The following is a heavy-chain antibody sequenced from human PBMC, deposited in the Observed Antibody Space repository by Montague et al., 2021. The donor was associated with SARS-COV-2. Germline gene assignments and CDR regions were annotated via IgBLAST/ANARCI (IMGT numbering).Heavy chain of an antibody. Sequence: SETLSLTCTVSGGSISSSSYYWGWIRQPPGKGLEWIGSIYYSGSTYYNPSLKSRVTISVDTSKNQFSLKLSSVTAADTAVYYRATITLGYCTNGVCQPPDYWGQGTLVTVSS. J-gene: IGHJ4*02. CDR1: GGSISSSSYY. CDR3: ATITLGYCTNGVCQPPDY. V-gene: IGHV4-39*01. CDR2: IYYSGST. D-gene: IGHD2-8*01.